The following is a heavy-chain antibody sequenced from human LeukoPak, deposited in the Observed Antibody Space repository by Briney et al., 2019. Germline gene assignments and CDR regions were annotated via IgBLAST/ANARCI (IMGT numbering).Heavy chain of an antibody. J-gene: IGHJ4*02. V-gene: IGHV2-70*04. CDR1: GFSLSTSGMR. Sequence: SGPTLVNPTQPLTLTCTFSGFSLSTSGMRVSWIRQPPGKALEWLARSDWDDDKFYSTSLKARLTISKDTSKNQVVLTMTNMDPVDTATYYCARISPYGSGTWSDYWGQGTLVTVSS. CDR2: SDWDDDK. D-gene: IGHD3-10*01. CDR3: ARISPYGSGTWSDY.